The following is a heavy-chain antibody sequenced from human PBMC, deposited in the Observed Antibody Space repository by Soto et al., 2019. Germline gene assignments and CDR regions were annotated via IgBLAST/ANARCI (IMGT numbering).Heavy chain of an antibody. Sequence: EVQXXXSGGXLVXPGXXLRLXCAAXXFTXSXYSMNWVRQAPGXGVEWVSSISSSSSYIYYADSVKGRFTISXDNXXXXXXXXMXSLRAEDTAVYYCAREIAAAGLDYWGQGTLVTVSS. CDR2: ISSSSSYI. D-gene: IGHD6-13*01. CDR1: XFTXSXYS. J-gene: IGHJ4*02. V-gene: IGHV3-21*01. CDR3: AREIAAAGLDY.